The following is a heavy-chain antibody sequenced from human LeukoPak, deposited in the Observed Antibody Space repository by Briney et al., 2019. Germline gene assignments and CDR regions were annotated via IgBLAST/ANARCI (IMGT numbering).Heavy chain of an antibody. CDR2: INPNSGGT. J-gene: IGHJ4*02. CDR3: ARARYSSGWYFDY. CDR1: GYTFTGYY. V-gene: IGHV1-2*02. Sequence: GASVKVCCKASGYTFTGYYMHWVRQAPGQGLEWMGWINPNSGGTNYAQKLQGRVTMTRDTSISTAYMELSRLRSDDTAVYYCARARYSSGWYFDYWGQGTLVTVSS. D-gene: IGHD6-19*01.